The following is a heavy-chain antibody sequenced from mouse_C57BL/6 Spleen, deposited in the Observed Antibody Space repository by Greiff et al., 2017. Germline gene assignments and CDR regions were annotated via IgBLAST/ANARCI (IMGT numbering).Heavy chain of an antibody. Sequence: VQLKESGGDLVKPGGSLKLSCAASGFTFSSYGMSWVRQTPDKRLEWVATISSGGSYTYYPDSVKGRFTISRDNAKNTLYLQMSSLKSEDTAMYYCATLYYVSLYWGQGTTLTVSS. CDR1: GFTFSSYG. J-gene: IGHJ2*01. CDR2: ISSGGSYT. D-gene: IGHD2-1*01. V-gene: IGHV5-6*01. CDR3: ATLYYVSLY.